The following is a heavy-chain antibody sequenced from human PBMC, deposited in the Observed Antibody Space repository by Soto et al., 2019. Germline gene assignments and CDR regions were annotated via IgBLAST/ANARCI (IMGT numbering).Heavy chain of an antibody. CDR3: AREVIGCNDP. V-gene: IGHV1-8*02. J-gene: IGHJ5*02. CDR2: MNPNSGNT. Sequence: QVQLVQSGAEVKKPGASVKVSCKASGYTFTSYDINWVRQATGQGLEWMGWMNPNSGNTGYAQKFQXTVXMXKNTARGTAYMELSSLRSEDTAVYYCAREVIGCNDPWGQGTLVTVSS. D-gene: IGHD3-10*01. CDR1: GYTFTSYD.